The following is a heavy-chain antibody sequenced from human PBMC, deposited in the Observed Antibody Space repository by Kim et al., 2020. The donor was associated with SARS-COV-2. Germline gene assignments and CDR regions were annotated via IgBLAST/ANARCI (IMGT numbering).Heavy chain of an antibody. D-gene: IGHD2-2*02. J-gene: IGHJ5*02. CDR1: GGSISSGGYY. Sequence: SETLSLTCTVSGGSISSGGYYWSWIRQHPGKGLEWIGYIYYSGSTYYNPSLKSRVTISVDTSKNQFSLKLSSVTAADTAVYYCVRLRDIVVVPAAIFHGFDPWGQGTLVTVSS. CDR3: VRLRDIVVVPAAIFHGFDP. CDR2: IYYSGST. V-gene: IGHV4-31*03.